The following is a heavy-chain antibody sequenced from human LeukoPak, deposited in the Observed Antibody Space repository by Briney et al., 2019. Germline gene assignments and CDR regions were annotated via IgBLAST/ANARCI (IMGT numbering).Heavy chain of an antibody. Sequence: GGSLRLSCAASGFPFSSYAIRCAHTALQKWERWGVAIVGSGGSTYYAASVKGRFPISRDNSKAKVYLQMNSLGAEDTAVYYCAKDPRTNIAAAGSVYGGECTLLIVSS. CDR1: GFPFSSYA. V-gene: IGHV3-23*01. CDR2: IVGSGGST. J-gene: IGHJ4*02. D-gene: IGHD6-13*01. CDR3: AKDPRTNIAAAGSVY.